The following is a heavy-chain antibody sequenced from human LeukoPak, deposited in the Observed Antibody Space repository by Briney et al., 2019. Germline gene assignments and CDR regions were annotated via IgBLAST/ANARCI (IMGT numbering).Heavy chain of an antibody. Sequence: GGSLRLSCAASGFTFSSYSMNWVRQAPGKGLEWVSSISSSSSYIYYADSVKGRFTISRDNAKNSLYLQMNSLRAEDTAVYYCARGYSSSWTPFDYWGQGTLVTVSS. V-gene: IGHV3-21*01. CDR3: ARGYSSSWTPFDY. D-gene: IGHD6-13*01. J-gene: IGHJ4*02. CDR1: GFTFSSYS. CDR2: ISSSSSYI.